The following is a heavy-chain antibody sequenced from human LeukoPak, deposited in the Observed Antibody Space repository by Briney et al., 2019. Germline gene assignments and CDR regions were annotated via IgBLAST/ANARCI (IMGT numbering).Heavy chain of an antibody. D-gene: IGHD6-13*01. CDR1: GGSISSGTYY. V-gene: IGHV4-30-2*01. CDR3: ARDSEQQLDH. J-gene: IGHJ5*02. Sequence: SQTLSLTCTVSGGSISSGTYYWSWIRQPPGKGLEWIGNIHHSGSTYQNPSLKSRVTISVDRSKKQFSLKLSSVTAADTAVYYCARDSEQQLDHWGQGTLVISSS. CDR2: IHHSGST.